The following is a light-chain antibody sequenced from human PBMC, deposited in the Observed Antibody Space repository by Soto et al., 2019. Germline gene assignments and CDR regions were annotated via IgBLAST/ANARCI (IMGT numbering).Light chain of an antibody. Sequence: QSALTQPASVSGSPGQSITISCTGTSSDVGGYNYVSWYQQHPGKAPKLMIYDVSNRPSGVSNRFSGSKSGNTASLTISGXQAEDEADYYCSSYTSSSLYVFGTGTKVTVL. CDR3: SSYTSSSLYV. J-gene: IGLJ1*01. CDR1: SSDVGGYNY. V-gene: IGLV2-14*01. CDR2: DVS.